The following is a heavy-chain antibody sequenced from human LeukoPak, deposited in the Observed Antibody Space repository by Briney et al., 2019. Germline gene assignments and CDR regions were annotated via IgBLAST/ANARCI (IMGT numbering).Heavy chain of an antibody. Sequence: PGGSLRLSCAASELHISGTAMSWVRQAPGKGLEWVSAISHDGMNAYYADSVKGRFTISRDNSKKTVSLEMSSLTAADTGVYYCAKDGAQYSSGPECDPRGQGALVTVSP. J-gene: IGHJ5*02. D-gene: IGHD6-19*01. CDR2: ISHDGMNA. V-gene: IGHV3-23*01. CDR1: ELHISGTA. CDR3: AKDGAQYSSGPECDP.